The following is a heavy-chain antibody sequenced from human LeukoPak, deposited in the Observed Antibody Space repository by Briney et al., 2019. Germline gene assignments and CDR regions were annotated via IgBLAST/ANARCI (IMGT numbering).Heavy chain of an antibody. CDR3: VREVSWGYYYYMDV. CDR2: IYYSGST. V-gene: IGHV4-59*01. D-gene: IGHD3-16*01. Sequence: PSETLSLTCTVSSGSISSYYWSWIRQAPGKGLEWIGHIYYSGSTNYDPSLKSRVTISVDTSKTQFSLKPSSVSAADTAVYYCVREVSWGYYYYMDVWGKGTTVTVSS. CDR1: SGSISSYY. J-gene: IGHJ6*03.